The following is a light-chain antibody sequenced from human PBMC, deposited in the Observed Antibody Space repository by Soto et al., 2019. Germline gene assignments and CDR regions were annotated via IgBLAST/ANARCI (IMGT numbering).Light chain of an antibody. CDR2: GAS. CDR3: QQYGSSPET. Sequence: SGWTQSPGTLSLSPGERATLSCRASQSVSSSYLAWYQQKPGQAPRLLIYGASSRATGIPDRFSGSGSGTDFTLTISRLEPEDFAVYYCQQYGSSPETFGQGTKVDIK. J-gene: IGKJ1*01. CDR1: QSVSSSY. V-gene: IGKV3-20*01.